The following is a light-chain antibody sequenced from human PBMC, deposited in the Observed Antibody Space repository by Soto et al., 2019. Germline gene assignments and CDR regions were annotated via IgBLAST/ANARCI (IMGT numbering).Light chain of an antibody. CDR2: GAS. V-gene: IGKV3-15*01. CDR1: QTVRGN. J-gene: IGKJ1*01. CDR3: HQYNDWPRT. Sequence: EIVMTQSPATLSVSPGERATLSCRASQTVRGNLAWYQQRPGQAPRLLIYGASSRATGIPGRFSGSGSGTEFTLTISSLQSEDFAVYYCHQYNDWPRTFGQGTKVEI.